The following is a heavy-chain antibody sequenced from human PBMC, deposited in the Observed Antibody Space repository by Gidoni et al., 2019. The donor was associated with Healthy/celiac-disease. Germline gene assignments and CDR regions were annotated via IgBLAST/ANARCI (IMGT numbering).Heavy chain of an antibody. V-gene: IGHV4-38-2*01. J-gene: IGHJ4*02. D-gene: IGHD1-26*01. CDR1: GYSLSSGYY. CDR3: ARQEWELLLVDY. CDR2: IYHSGST. Sequence: QVQLQESGPGLVQPSETLSLTCAVSGYSLSSGYYWGWIRQPPGKGLEWIGSIYHSGSTYYNPSLKSRVTISVDTSKNQFSLKLSSVTAADTAVYYCARQEWELLLVDYWGQGTLVTVSS.